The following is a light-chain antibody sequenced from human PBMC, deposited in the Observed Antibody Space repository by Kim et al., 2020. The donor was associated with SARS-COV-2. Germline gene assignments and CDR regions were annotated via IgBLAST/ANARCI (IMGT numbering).Light chain of an antibody. Sequence: QSVLTQPPSASGTPGQRVTISCSGSSSNIGINTVDWYQQFPGTTPKLLIHSNTQRPSGLPERFSGSKSVTSASLAISGLQSEDEADYYCAAWDDSLNGVVFGGGTQLTVL. CDR1: SSNIGINT. J-gene: IGLJ2*01. V-gene: IGLV1-44*01. CDR3: AAWDDSLNGVV. CDR2: SNT.